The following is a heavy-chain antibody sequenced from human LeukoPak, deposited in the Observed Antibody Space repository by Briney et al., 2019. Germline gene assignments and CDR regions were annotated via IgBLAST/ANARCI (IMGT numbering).Heavy chain of an antibody. CDR1: GGSFSGYY. CDR3: ARGDDLLGGANDY. Sequence: QSSETLSLTCAVYGGSFSGYYWSWIRQPPGKGLEWIGEINHSGSTNYNPSLKSRVTISVDTSKNQFSLKLCSVTAADTAVYYCARGDDLLGGANDYWGQGTLVTVSS. D-gene: IGHD3-16*01. J-gene: IGHJ4*02. V-gene: IGHV4-34*01. CDR2: INHSGST.